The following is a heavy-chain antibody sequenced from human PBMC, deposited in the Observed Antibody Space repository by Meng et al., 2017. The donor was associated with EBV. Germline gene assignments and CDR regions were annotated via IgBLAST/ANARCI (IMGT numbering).Heavy chain of an antibody. Sequence: QLRRAGWGPGLGKPSESLPLTCTVSGGSISSSSYYWGWIRQPPGKGLEWIGSIYYSGSTYYNPSLKSRVTISVDTSKNQFSLKLSSVTAADTAVYYCASQLAAAGSGVDYWGQGTLVTVSS. CDR1: GGSISSSSYY. CDR2: IYYSGST. J-gene: IGHJ4*02. CDR3: ASQLAAAGSGVDY. D-gene: IGHD6-13*01. V-gene: IGHV4-39*07.